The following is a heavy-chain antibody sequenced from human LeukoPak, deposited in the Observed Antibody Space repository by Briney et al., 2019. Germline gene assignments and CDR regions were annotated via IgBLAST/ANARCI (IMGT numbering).Heavy chain of an antibody. Sequence: GVSLRLSCAASGFTFSDYYMSWIRQAPEKGLEWVSYISSSSNYTNYADSVKGRFTISRDNAKNSVYLQMNSLTAKDTAVYYCARQGNNWFDPWGQGTLVTVSS. J-gene: IGHJ5*02. CDR3: ARQGNNWFDP. V-gene: IGHV3-11*06. CDR1: GFTFSDYY. CDR2: ISSSSNYT.